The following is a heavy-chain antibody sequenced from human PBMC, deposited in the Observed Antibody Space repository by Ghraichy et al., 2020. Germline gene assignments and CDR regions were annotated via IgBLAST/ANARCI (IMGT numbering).Heavy chain of an antibody. D-gene: IGHD2-21*02. J-gene: IGHJ4*02. CDR1: GFRLSDYW. CDR3: ARGYCGGDCLTEHFDH. CDR2: IKQDGSAQ. V-gene: IGHV3-7*03. Sequence: GGSLRLSCAASGFRLSDYWMSWVRQAPGKGLEWVANIKQDGSAQFYVDSVKGRFTISRDNTKNSLSLQMNNLRVGDTAVYYCARGYCGGDCLTEHFDHWGQGTLVTISS.